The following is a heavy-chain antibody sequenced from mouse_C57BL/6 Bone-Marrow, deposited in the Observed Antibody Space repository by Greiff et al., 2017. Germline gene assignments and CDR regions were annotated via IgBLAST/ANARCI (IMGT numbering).Heavy chain of an antibody. CDR3: ARDYGSYYFDY. CDR2: INPSNGGT. D-gene: IGHD1-1*01. Sequence: QVQLQQPGTELVKPGASVKLSCKASGYTFTSYWMHWVKQRPGQGLEWIGNINPSNGGTNYNEKFKGKATFTADTSSNTAYMQLSSLTTEDSAIYYCARDYGSYYFDYWGQGTTLTVSS. CDR1: GYTFTSYW. J-gene: IGHJ2*01. V-gene: IGHV1-53*01.